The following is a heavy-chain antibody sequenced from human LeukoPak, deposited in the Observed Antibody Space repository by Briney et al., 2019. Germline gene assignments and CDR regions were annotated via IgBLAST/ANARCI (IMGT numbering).Heavy chain of an antibody. D-gene: IGHD3-3*01. CDR1: GYTFTDYG. V-gene: IGHV1-18*01. CDR2: VSGYDGDT. Sequence: ASVTVSCKASGYTFTDYGITWVRQAPGQGLEWLGWVSGYDGDTNYPQKFQGRVTLTTDTSTSTAYMDLRSLRSDDTAVYYCARVTNPEWLGPWGQGTLVNVSS. CDR3: ARVTNPEWLGP. J-gene: IGHJ5*02.